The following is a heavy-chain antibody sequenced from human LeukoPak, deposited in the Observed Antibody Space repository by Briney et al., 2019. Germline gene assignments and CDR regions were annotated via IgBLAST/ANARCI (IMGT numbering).Heavy chain of an antibody. CDR1: VGTFSSYA. V-gene: IGHV1-69*13. J-gene: IGHJ6*02. CDR3: ARKGDYYYVMDV. CDR2: IIPIFGTA. Sequence: SVKVSCKASVGTFSSYAISWVRQAPGQGLEWIGGIIPIFGTANYAQTFQGRVTITADESTSTAYMELSSLRSEHTAVYYCARKGDYYYVMDVWGQGTTVTVSS.